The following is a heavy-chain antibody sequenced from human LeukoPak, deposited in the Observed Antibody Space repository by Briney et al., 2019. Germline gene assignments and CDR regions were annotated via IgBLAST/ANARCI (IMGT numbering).Heavy chain of an antibody. CDR3: AKDRSKGSYADEFDF. CDR2: ISGSGSTI. D-gene: IGHD3-16*01. Sequence: PGGSLRLSCAASGFTFSDYYMSWIRQAPGKGLEWVSYISGSGSTIYYADSVKGRFTISRDNAKNSLYLQMNSLRAEDTAVYYCAKDRSKGSYADEFDFWGQGTLVTVSS. V-gene: IGHV3-11*04. J-gene: IGHJ4*02. CDR1: GFTFSDYY.